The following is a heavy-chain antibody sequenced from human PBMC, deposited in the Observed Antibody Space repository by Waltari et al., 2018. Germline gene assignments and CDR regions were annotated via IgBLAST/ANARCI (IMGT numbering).Heavy chain of an antibody. CDR3: ARSPYDILTGYYKAELDY. D-gene: IGHD3-9*01. J-gene: IGHJ4*02. CDR1: GFTFSSYW. CDR2: IKQDGSEK. V-gene: IGHV3-7*01. Sequence: EVQLVESGGGLVQPGGSLRLSCAASGFTFSSYWMSWVRQAPGKGLEWVANIKQDGSEKYYVDSVKGRFTISRDNAKNSLYLQMNSLRAEDTAVYYCARSPYDILTGYYKAELDYWGQGTLVTVSS.